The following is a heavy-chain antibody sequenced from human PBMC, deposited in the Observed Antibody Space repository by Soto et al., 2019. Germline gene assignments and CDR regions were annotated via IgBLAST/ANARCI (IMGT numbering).Heavy chain of an antibody. Sequence: TLGLTCAVSGGLISSGGYFGNWIREPAGKGLGWIGRIDNSGSTNYNPSLKSRITMSAETFRMQFPLKVNSVADADTAVYYCARGCQDFWSGPFDYWGQGAMVTVSS. CDR1: GGLISSGGYF. D-gene: IGHD3-3*01. CDR2: IDNSGST. J-gene: IGHJ4*02. CDR3: ARGCQDFWSGPFDY. V-gene: IGHV4-61*02.